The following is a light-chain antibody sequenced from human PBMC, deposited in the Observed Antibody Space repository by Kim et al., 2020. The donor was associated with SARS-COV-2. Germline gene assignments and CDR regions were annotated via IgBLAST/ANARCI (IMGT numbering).Light chain of an antibody. CDR3: QQYGSTPYT. Sequence: LSPGERATLSCRASASVRSNYLAWYQHKPGQAPRLLIYGASSRITDIPDRFSGSGSGTDFTLTITRLEPEDFAVYYCQQYGSTPYTFGQGTKLEI. CDR2: GAS. J-gene: IGKJ2*01. V-gene: IGKV3-20*01. CDR1: ASVRSNY.